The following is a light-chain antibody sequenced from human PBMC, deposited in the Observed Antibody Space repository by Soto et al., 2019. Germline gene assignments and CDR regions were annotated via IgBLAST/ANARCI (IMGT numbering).Light chain of an antibody. V-gene: IGKV1-5*03. Sequence: DIQMTQSPSTLSASVGDRVSITCRASQSITDWLAWYQQKPGKAPNLLIYRASSLESGVASRFSGSGYGAQSRLTSRNRQPDECGTYDCQQDNGTFGQGTKVDVK. CDR2: RAS. CDR3: QQDNGT. CDR1: QSITDW. J-gene: IGKJ1*01.